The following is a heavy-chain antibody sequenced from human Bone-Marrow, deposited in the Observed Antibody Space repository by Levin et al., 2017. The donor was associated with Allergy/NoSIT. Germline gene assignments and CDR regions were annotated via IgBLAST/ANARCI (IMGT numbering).Heavy chain of an antibody. CDR1: GVSISNYY. J-gene: IGHJ4*02. Sequence: PSETLSLTCTVSGVSISNYYWSWIRQPPGKGLEWIGYIYYTGSTNYNPSLKSRVTISVDTSKNQFSLRLSSVTAADTAVYYCARAGVWSGYPTIDYWGQGTLVTVSS. CDR2: IYYTGST. V-gene: IGHV4-59*01. D-gene: IGHD3-3*01. CDR3: ARAGVWSGYPTIDY.